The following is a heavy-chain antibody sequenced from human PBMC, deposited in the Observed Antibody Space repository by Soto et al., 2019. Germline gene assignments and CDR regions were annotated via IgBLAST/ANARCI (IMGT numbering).Heavy chain of an antibody. CDR2: IYWDDDK. J-gene: IGHJ4*02. Sequence: QITLKESGPTLVKPTQTLTLTCTFSGFSLSTSGVGVGWIRQPPGKALEWLALIYWDDDKRYSPSLKSRLTITKDTSKNQVVLTMTNMDPVDTATYYCAHSYAYDYIWGSYRYFDYWGQGTLVTVSS. V-gene: IGHV2-5*02. D-gene: IGHD3-16*02. CDR1: GFSLSTSGVG. CDR3: AHSYAYDYIWGSYRYFDY.